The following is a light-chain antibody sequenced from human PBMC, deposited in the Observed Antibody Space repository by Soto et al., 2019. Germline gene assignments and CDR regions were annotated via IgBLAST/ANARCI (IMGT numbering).Light chain of an antibody. J-gene: IGLJ2*01. CDR3: QSYDTNSVV. Sequence: NFMLTQPHSVSGSPGKTVTISCTGSSGSITSNYVQWYQQRQGSAPIIVIYEDDQRPSGVPDRFPGSIDRSSNSASLTISGLKTEDEADYYCQSYDTNSVVFGGGTKLTVL. CDR1: SGSITSNY. CDR2: EDD. V-gene: IGLV6-57*02.